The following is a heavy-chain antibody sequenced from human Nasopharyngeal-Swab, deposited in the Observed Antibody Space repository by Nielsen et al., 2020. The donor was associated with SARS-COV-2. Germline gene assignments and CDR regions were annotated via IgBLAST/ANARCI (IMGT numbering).Heavy chain of an antibody. Sequence: WIRQPPGKGLEWIGEVHRSGTTNCNPTLKSRVTISVDTSKNQFSLKLSSVTAADTAVYYCARAPRITIFGVVQAFDIWGQGTMVTVSS. D-gene: IGHD3-3*01. CDR3: ARAPRITIFGVVQAFDI. CDR2: VHRSGTT. V-gene: IGHV4-34*09. J-gene: IGHJ3*02.